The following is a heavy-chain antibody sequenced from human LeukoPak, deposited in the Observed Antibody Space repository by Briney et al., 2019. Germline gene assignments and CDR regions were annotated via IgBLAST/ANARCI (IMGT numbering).Heavy chain of an antibody. J-gene: IGHJ6*03. D-gene: IGHD3-9*01. CDR3: ARYDILTGYWYPGYMDV. Sequence: SETLSLTCTVSGGSISSYYWSWIRQPAGKGLEWIGRIYTSGSTNYNPSLKSRVTISVDTSKNQFSLKLNSVTAADTAIYYCARYDILTGYWYPGYMDVWGKGTTVTISS. CDR1: GGSISSYY. V-gene: IGHV4-4*07. CDR2: IYTSGST.